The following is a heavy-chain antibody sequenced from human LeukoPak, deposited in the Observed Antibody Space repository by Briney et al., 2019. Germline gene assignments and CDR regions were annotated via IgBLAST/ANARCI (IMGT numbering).Heavy chain of an antibody. D-gene: IGHD6-19*01. Sequence: SETLSLTCTVSGGSISSYYRSWIRQPPGKGLEWIGYIHYSGNTNYNPSLKSRVTILVDTSKNQFSLKLSSVTAADTAVYYCARAYSSGWPTFDYWGQGTLVTVSS. V-gene: IGHV4-59*01. CDR1: GGSISSYY. CDR3: ARAYSSGWPTFDY. CDR2: IHYSGNT. J-gene: IGHJ4*02.